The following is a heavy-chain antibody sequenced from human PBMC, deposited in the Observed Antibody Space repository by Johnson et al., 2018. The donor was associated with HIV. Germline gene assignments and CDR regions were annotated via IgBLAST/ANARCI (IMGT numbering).Heavy chain of an antibody. J-gene: IGHJ3*02. V-gene: IGHV3-7*03. CDR2: IKQDGSEK. D-gene: IGHD6-13*01. CDR1: GFTFSSYW. CDR3: ARDCSSWRHAFDI. Sequence: MLLVESGGGLVQPGGSLRLSCAASGFTFSSYWMSWVRQAPGKGLEWVANIKQDGSEKYYIDSVKGRFTVSRDNSKNKLYLQMKSLRPEDTAVYYCARDCSSWRHAFDIWGQGTMVTVSS.